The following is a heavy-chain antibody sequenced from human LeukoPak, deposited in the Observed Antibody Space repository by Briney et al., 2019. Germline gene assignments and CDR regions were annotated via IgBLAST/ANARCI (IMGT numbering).Heavy chain of an antibody. J-gene: IGHJ3*02. Sequence: PSQTLSLTCTVSGGSISSGSYYWSWIRQPAGKGLEWIGRIYTSGSTNYNPSLKSRVTISVDTSKNQFSLKLSSVTAADTAVYYCARALIQLWTADAFDIWGQGTMVTVSS. V-gene: IGHV4-61*02. CDR2: IYTSGST. CDR1: GGSISSGSYY. CDR3: ARALIQLWTADAFDI. D-gene: IGHD5-18*01.